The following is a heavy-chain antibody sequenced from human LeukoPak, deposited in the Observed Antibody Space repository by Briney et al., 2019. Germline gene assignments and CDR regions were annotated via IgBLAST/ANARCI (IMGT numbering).Heavy chain of an antibody. CDR1: GFTFSDYY. D-gene: IGHD1-26*01. Sequence: GGSLRLSCAASGFTFSDYYMSWIRQAPGKGLEWVSYISSSNTYTDYAGSVKGRFTISRDDAKNSLYLQMNSLRAEDTAVYYCARSRSYYPADYWGQGTPVTVSS. V-gene: IGHV3-11*03. CDR3: ARSRSYYPADY. CDR2: ISSSNTYT. J-gene: IGHJ4*02.